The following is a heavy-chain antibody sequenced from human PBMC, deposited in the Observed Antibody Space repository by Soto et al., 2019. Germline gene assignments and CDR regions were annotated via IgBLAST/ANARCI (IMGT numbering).Heavy chain of an antibody. D-gene: IGHD2-15*01. Sequence: PGGSLRLSCAASGFTFSSYAMSWVRQAPGKGLEWVSAISGSGGSTYYADSVKGRFTISRDNSKNTLYLQMNSLRAEDTAVYYCAKPFFRYVVVVAATNPIDYWGQGTLVTVSS. CDR3: AKPFFRYVVVVAATNPIDY. V-gene: IGHV3-23*01. CDR2: ISGSGGST. CDR1: GFTFSSYA. J-gene: IGHJ4*02.